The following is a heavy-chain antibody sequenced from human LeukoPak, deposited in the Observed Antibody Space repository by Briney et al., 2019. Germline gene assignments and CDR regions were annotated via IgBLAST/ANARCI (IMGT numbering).Heavy chain of an antibody. D-gene: IGHD2-15*01. V-gene: IGHV3-23*01. CDR2: ISGSGGST. Sequence: GGPLRLSCAASGFTFSSYAMSWVRQAPGKGLEWVSAISGSGGSTYYADSVKGRFTISRDNSKNTLYLQMNSLRAEDTAVYYCAKVQRAATLVHWGQGTLVTVSS. CDR3: AKVQRAATLVH. CDR1: GFTFSSYA. J-gene: IGHJ4*02.